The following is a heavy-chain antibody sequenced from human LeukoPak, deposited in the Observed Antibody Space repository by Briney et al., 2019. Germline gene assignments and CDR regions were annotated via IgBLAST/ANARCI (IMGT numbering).Heavy chain of an antibody. CDR3: ARAGGSIVGGDY. CDR1: GFTFSSYA. D-gene: IGHD2-15*01. J-gene: IGHJ4*02. V-gene: IGHV3-30*04. Sequence: GGSLRLSCAASGFTFSSYAMHWVRQAPGKGLEWVAVISYDGSNKYYADSVKGRFTISRDNSKNTLYLQMNSLRAEDTAVYYRARAGGSIVGGDYWGQGTLVTVSS. CDR2: ISYDGSNK.